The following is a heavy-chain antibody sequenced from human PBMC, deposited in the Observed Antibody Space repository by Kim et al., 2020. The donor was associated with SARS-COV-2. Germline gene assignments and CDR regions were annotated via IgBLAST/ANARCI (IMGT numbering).Heavy chain of an antibody. Sequence: SKTFYADSVKVQLSISRDNAKNTLYLQMNNLRVEDTAVYYWARGAIGAFDIWGQGTMVTVSS. D-gene: IGHD2-21*01. CDR3: ARGAIGAFDI. CDR2: SKT. V-gene: IGHV3-74*01. J-gene: IGHJ3*02.